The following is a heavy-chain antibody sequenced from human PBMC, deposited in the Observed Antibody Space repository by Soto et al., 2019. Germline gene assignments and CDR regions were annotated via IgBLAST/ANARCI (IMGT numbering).Heavy chain of an antibody. Sequence: QVQLVESGGGVVQPGRSPRLSCAASGFTFSSYGMHWVRQAPAKGLEWVAVISYDGSNKYYADSVKGRFTISRDNSKNTLYLQMNSLRAEDTAVYYCAKGLREYYFDYWGQGTLVTVSS. D-gene: IGHD5-12*01. CDR3: AKGLREYYFDY. CDR2: ISYDGSNK. J-gene: IGHJ4*02. V-gene: IGHV3-30*18. CDR1: GFTFSSYG.